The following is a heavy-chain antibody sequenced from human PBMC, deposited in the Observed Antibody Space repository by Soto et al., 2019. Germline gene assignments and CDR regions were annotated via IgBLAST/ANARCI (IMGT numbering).Heavy chain of an antibody. V-gene: IGHV4-39*01. J-gene: IGHJ5*02. Sequence: ASETLSLTCVFSGDSISVSPYDWAWIRQPPGKALEWIGSVYYSGTSYRNPSLKSRTTLSVDRSKNQFSLQLSSVTAADTAVYYCAHIRDYNNYGWFDPWGPGSLVTVSS. CDR3: AHIRDYNNYGWFDP. CDR1: GDSISVSPYD. CDR2: VYYSGTS. D-gene: IGHD4-4*01.